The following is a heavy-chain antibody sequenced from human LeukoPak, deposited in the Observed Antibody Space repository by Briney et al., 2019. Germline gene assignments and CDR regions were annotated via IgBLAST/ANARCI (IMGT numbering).Heavy chain of an antibody. CDR1: GFRFSVYE. D-gene: IGHD6-19*01. J-gene: IGHJ4*02. V-gene: IGHV3-48*03. Sequence: GGSLRLSCAASGFRFSVYEIHWVRQAPGKGLEWISHISSSGTTTYYADSVKGRFTTSRDNAKNSLYLQMNSRRAEDTAGYYCTTLTVASNFDYWGQGTLVTVS. CDR2: ISSSGTTT. CDR3: TTLTVASNFDY.